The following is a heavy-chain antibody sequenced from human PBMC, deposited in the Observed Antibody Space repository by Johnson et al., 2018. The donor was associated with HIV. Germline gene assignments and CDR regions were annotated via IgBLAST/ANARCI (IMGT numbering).Heavy chain of an antibody. J-gene: IGHJ3*01. V-gene: IGHV3-30*04. CDR1: GFTFSSYA. Sequence: QVQLVESGGGVVQPGRSLRLSCAASGFTFSSYAMHWVRQAPAKGLEWVAVISYDGSDKDYADSVKGRFTISRDSSKNTLYLQMNSLRVEDTAVYYCARAPEVWELRHPGTFDVWGQGTLVTVSS. D-gene: IGHD3-3*01. CDR2: ISYDGSDK. CDR3: ARAPEVWELRHPGTFDV.